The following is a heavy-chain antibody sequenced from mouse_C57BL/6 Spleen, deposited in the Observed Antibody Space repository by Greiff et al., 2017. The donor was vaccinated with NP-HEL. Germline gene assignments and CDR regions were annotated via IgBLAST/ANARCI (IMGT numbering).Heavy chain of an antibody. CDR3: ARGAGTWVYFDY. D-gene: IGHD4-1*01. V-gene: IGHV5-4*01. CDR1: GFTFSSYA. J-gene: IGHJ2*01. Sequence: EVQLVESGGGLVKPGGSLKLSCAASGFTFSSYAMSWVRQTPEKRLEWVATISDGGSYTYYPDNVKGRFTISRDNAKNNLYLQMSHLKSEDTAMYYCARGAGTWVYFDYWGQGTTLTVSS. CDR2: ISDGGSYT.